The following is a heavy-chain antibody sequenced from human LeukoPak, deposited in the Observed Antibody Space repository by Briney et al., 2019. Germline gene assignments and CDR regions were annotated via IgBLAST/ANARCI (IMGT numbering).Heavy chain of an antibody. CDR1: GGSISSSSYY. D-gene: IGHD6-19*01. Sequence: PSETLSLTCTVSGGSISSSSYYWGWIRQPPGKGLEWIGSIYYSGSTYYNPSLKSRVTISVDTSKNQFSLKLSSVTAADTAVYYCARHYGRGSSGWYFDYWGQGTLVTVSS. CDR3: ARHYGRGSSGWYFDY. V-gene: IGHV4-39*07. J-gene: IGHJ4*02. CDR2: IYYSGST.